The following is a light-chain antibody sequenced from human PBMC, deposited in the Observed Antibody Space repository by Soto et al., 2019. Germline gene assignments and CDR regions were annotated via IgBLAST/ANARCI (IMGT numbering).Light chain of an antibody. CDR1: SSDVGGYNF. V-gene: IGLV2-8*01. CDR3: SSYAGSNTFV. Sequence: QSALTQPPSASGSPGQSVTISCTGTSSDVGGYNFVSWYQHHPGKVPRLMIYEVNKRPSGVPDRFSGSKSGNTASLTVSGLQAEDEADYSCSSYAGSNTFVVGTGTKVPVL. CDR2: EVN. J-gene: IGLJ1*01.